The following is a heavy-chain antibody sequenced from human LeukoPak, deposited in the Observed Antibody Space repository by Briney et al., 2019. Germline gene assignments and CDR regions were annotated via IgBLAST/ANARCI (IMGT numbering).Heavy chain of an antibody. CDR2: ISSNGGST. V-gene: IGHV3-64D*06. Sequence: GGSLRLSCSASGFTFSSYAMHWVRQAPGKGLEYVSAISSNGGSTYYADSVKGRFTISRDNSRNTLYLQMSSLRAEDTAVYYCVKSPYYDILTGYFNWFDPWGQGTLVTVSS. CDR1: GFTFSSYA. CDR3: VKSPYYDILTGYFNWFDP. D-gene: IGHD3-9*01. J-gene: IGHJ5*02.